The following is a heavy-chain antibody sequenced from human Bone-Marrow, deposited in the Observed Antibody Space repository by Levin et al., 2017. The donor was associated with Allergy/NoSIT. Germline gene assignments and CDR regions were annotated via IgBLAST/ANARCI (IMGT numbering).Heavy chain of an antibody. CDR1: GGSISSYY. D-gene: IGHD3-9*01. Sequence: SETLSLTCTVSGGSISSYYWSWIRQPPGKGLEWIGYIYYSGSTNYNPSLKSRVTISVDTSKNQFSLKLSSVTAADTAVYYCARQRGYDILTGYSTGAFDIWGQGTMVTVSS. CDR2: IYYSGST. J-gene: IGHJ3*02. CDR3: ARQRGYDILTGYSTGAFDI. V-gene: IGHV4-59*08.